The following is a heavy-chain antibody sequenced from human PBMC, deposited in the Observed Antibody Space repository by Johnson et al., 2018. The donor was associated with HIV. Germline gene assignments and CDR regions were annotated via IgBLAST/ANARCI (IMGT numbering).Heavy chain of an antibody. J-gene: IGHJ3*01. CDR2: IKQDGSEK. V-gene: IGHV3-7*05. CDR1: GFSFRSYW. Sequence: VQLVESGGGLVQPGGSLRLSCVASGFSFRSYWMTWVRQAPGKGLEWVANIKQDGSEKYYVDSVKGRFTISRDNAKNSLFLEMNSLRAEDTAVYYCARVLADGWGQGRLVTVSS. CDR3: ARVLADG.